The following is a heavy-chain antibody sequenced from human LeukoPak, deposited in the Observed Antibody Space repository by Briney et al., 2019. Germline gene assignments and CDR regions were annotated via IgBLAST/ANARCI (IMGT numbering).Heavy chain of an antibody. D-gene: IGHD6-19*01. J-gene: IGHJ4*02. CDR2: IIPIFGTA. CDR3: ARVLVAVAGSFDY. CDR1: GGTFSSYA. V-gene: IGHV1-69*05. Sequence: SVKVSCKASGGTFSSYAISWVRQVPGQGLEWMGGIIPIFGTANYAQKFQGRVTITTDESTSTAYMELSSLRSEDTAVYYCARVLVAVAGSFDYWGQGTLVTVSS.